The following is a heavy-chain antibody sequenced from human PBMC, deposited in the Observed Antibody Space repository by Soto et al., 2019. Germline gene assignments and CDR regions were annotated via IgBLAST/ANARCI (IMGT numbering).Heavy chain of an antibody. J-gene: IGHJ6*02. CDR3: ARRAVWGSYRYANYYYYYGMDV. D-gene: IGHD3-16*02. Sequence: PSETLSLTCAVYGGSFSGYYWSWIRQPPGKGLEWIGEINHSGSTNYNPSLKSRVTISVDTSKNQFSLKLSSVTAADTAVYYCARRAVWGSYRYANYYYYYGMDVWGQGTTVTVLL. CDR1: GGSFSGYY. V-gene: IGHV4-34*01. CDR2: INHSGST.